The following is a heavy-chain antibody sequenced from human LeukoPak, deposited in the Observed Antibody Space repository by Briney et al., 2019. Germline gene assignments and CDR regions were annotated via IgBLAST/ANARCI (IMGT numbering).Heavy chain of an antibody. CDR1: GFTFSKYW. V-gene: IGHV3-74*01. CDR3: AKGTSGYCSGGSCYGGNWFDP. D-gene: IGHD2-15*01. CDR2: INPDDKSA. J-gene: IGHJ5*02. Sequence: GGPLRLSCAASGFTFSKYWLHWLRQAPGKGLVWVSRINPDDKSASYADSVKGRFTIARDDARKTLYLQMNSLRAEDTALYYCAKGTSGYCSGGSCYGGNWFDPWGQGTLVTVSS.